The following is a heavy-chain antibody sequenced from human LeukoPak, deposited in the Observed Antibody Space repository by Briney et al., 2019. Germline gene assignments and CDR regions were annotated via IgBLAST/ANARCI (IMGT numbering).Heavy chain of an antibody. D-gene: IGHD1-26*01. V-gene: IGHV1-69*13. CDR2: IIPIFGTA. CDR1: GGTFSSYA. CDR3: AREGTIVGATSYFDY. Sequence: GASVKVSCKASGGTFSSYAISWVRQAPGRGLEWMGGIIPIFGTANYAQKFQGRVTITADESTSTAYMELSSLRSEDTAVYYCAREGTIVGATSYFDYWGQGTLVTVSS. J-gene: IGHJ4*02.